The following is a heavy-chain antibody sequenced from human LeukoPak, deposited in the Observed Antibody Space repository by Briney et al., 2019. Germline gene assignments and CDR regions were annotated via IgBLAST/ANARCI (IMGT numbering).Heavy chain of an antibody. Sequence: GGSLRLSCAASGFTFSSYSMNWVRQAPGKGLEWVSYISSSSSTIYYADSVKGRFTISRDNAKNSLYLQMNSLRAEDTAVHYCARDELLWRGYYYGMDVWGQGTTVTVSS. D-gene: IGHD3-10*01. CDR1: GFTFSSYS. CDR2: ISSSSSTI. J-gene: IGHJ6*02. CDR3: ARDELLWRGYYYGMDV. V-gene: IGHV3-48*04.